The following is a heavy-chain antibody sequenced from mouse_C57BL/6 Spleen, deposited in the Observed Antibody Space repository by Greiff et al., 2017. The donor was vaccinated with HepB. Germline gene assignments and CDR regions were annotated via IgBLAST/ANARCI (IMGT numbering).Heavy chain of an antibody. CDR1: GFTFSDYG. Sequence: EVQLVESGGGLVKPGGSLKLSCAASGFTFSDYGMHWVRQAPEKGLEWVAYISSGSSTIYYADTVKGRFTISRDNAKNTLFLQMTSLRSEDTAKYYCARTGLGPYYYAMDYWGQSTSVTVSS. CDR3: ARTGLGPYYYAMDY. D-gene: IGHD4-1*01. V-gene: IGHV5-17*01. J-gene: IGHJ4*01. CDR2: ISSGSSTI.